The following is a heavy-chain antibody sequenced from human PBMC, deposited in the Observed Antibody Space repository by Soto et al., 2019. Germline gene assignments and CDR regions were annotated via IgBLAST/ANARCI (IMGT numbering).Heavy chain of an antibody. V-gene: IGHV1-69*02. CDR2: IIPILGIA. CDR3: ASRYDSSDY. J-gene: IGHJ4*02. CDR1: GGTFSSYT. Sequence: QVQLVQSGAEVKKPGSSVKVSCKASGGTFSSYTISWVRQAPGQGLEWMGRIIPILGIANYAQKFQGRVTXAADKYTSTAYMELSSLRSEDTAVYYCASRYDSSDYWGQGTLVTVSS. D-gene: IGHD3-22*01.